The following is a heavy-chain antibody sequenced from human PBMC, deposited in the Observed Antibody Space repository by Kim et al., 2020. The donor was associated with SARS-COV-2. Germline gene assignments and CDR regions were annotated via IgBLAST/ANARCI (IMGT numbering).Heavy chain of an antibody. J-gene: IGHJ3*02. CDR3: ARGQYYYDSSGYYYGAFDI. Sequence: GRFTISRDNSKNTLYLQMNSLRAEDTAVYYCARGQYYYDSSGYYYGAFDIWGQGTMVTVSS. D-gene: IGHD3-22*01. V-gene: IGHV3-30*01.